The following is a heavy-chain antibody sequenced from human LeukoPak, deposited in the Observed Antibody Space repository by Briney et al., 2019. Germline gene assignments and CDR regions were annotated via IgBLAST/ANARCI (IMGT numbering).Heavy chain of an antibody. CDR2: IKSRNDGAAI. CDR1: GFNFDIAW. V-gene: IGHV3-15*01. D-gene: IGHD5-24*01. J-gene: IGHJ6*03. Sequence: PGGSLRLSCAVSGFNFDIAWMNWVRQAPGEGWEWVVGIKSRNDGAAIDYAAPVRGRYTISIDDSKNTLNLQMNSLKTEDTAVYYCVSRDAYKPPYYMDVWGKGTTVTVSS. CDR3: VSRDAYKPPYYMDV.